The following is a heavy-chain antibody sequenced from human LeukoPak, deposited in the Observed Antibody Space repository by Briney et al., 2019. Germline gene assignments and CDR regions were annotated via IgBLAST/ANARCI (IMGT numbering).Heavy chain of an antibody. Sequence: GASVKVSCKASGGTFSSYAISWVRQAPGQGLEWMGRIIPILGIANYAQKFQGRVTITADKSTSTAYMELSSLRSEDTAVYCCARGGMGATTYYYYGMDVWGQGTTVTVSS. J-gene: IGHJ6*02. CDR3: ARGGMGATTYYYYGMDV. V-gene: IGHV1-69*04. D-gene: IGHD1-26*01. CDR2: IIPILGIA. CDR1: GGTFSSYA.